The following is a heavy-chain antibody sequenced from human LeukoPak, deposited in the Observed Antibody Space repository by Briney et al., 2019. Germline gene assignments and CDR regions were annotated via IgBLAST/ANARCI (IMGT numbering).Heavy chain of an antibody. J-gene: IGHJ4*02. CDR3: AKGHAVYCSSTSCYLDY. D-gene: IGHD2-2*01. V-gene: IGHV3-23*01. Sequence: PGGSLRLSCAASGFTFSSYAMSWVRQAPGKGLEWVSAISGSGGSTYYADSVKGRFTISRDNSKNTLCLQMNSLRAEDTAVYYCAKGHAVYCSSTSCYLDYWGQGTLVTVSS. CDR2: ISGSGGST. CDR1: GFTFSSYA.